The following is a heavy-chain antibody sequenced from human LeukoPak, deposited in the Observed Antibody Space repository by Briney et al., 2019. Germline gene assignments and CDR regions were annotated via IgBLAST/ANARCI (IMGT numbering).Heavy chain of an antibody. CDR2: IYYSGST. J-gene: IGHJ4*02. V-gene: IGHV4-39*01. D-gene: IGHD6-13*01. Sequence: SETLSLTCTVSGGSISSSSYYWGWIRQPPGKGLEWIGSIYYSGSTYCNPSLKSRVTISVDTSKNQFSLKLSSVTAADTAVYYCARHWNRGIAAAGDDYWGQGTLVTVSS. CDR3: ARHWNRGIAAAGDDY. CDR1: GGSISSSSYY.